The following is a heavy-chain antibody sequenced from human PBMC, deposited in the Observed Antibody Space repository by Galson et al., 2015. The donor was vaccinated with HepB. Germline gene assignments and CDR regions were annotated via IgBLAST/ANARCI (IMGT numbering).Heavy chain of an antibody. CDR2: ISSSSSYI. J-gene: IGHJ6*02. Sequence: SLRLSCAASGFTFSSYSMNWVRQAPGKGLEWVSSISSSSSYIYYADSVKGRFTISRDNSKNTLYLQMNSLRAEDTAVYYCARDLGYYGSGKSSLFYCGMDVWGQGTTVTVSS. V-gene: IGHV3-21*01. D-gene: IGHD3-10*01. CDR1: GFTFSSYS. CDR3: ARDLGYYGSGKSSLFYCGMDV.